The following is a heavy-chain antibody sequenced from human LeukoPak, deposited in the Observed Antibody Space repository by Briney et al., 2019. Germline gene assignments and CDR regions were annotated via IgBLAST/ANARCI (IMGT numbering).Heavy chain of an antibody. CDR1: GYTYTSYY. J-gene: IGHJ5*02. Sequence: GASVKVSCKASGYTYTSYYMHWVRQAPGQGLEWMGIINPSGGSTSYAQKFQGRVTMTRDTSTSTVHMELSSLRSEDTAVYYCARGRPLLWFGESPETRNWFDPWGQGTLVTVSS. V-gene: IGHV1-46*01. CDR3: ARGRPLLWFGESPETRNWFDP. D-gene: IGHD3-10*01. CDR2: INPSGGST.